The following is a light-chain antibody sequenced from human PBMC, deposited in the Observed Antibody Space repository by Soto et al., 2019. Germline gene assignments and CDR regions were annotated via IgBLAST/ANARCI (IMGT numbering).Light chain of an antibody. J-gene: IGKJ5*01. V-gene: IGKV2-24*01. CDR2: KVS. Sequence: DIVMTQTPLSSPVTLGQPASISFRTSQSLVHSDGNTYLSWLQQRPGQPPRLLIYKVSNRFSGDTVRFSDSGAGTDCTLKISRVEAEDVVLYYCAQATQFLRPTFREATLLEIK. CDR3: AQATQFLRPT. CDR1: QSLVHSDGNTY.